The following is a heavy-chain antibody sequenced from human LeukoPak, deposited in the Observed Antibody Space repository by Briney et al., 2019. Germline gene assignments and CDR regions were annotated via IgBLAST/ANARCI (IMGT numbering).Heavy chain of an antibody. Sequence: GGSLRLSCAVSGFTFRSFALSWVRQAPGKGLEWVSAISGTGGSTYYADSVKGRFTISRDNSKNTLYLQMNSLRAEGTAVYYCAKELMTAVTTQFDYWGQGTLVTVSS. V-gene: IGHV3-23*01. CDR2: ISGTGGST. CDR3: AKELMTAVTTQFDY. D-gene: IGHD4-17*01. CDR1: GFTFRSFA. J-gene: IGHJ4*02.